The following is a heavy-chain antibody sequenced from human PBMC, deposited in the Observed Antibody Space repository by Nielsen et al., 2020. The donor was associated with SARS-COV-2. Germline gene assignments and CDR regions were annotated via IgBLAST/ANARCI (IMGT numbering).Heavy chain of an antibody. CDR3: AKLWGYDFWSGKDY. J-gene: IGHJ4*02. Sequence: GESLKISCAASGFTFSSYAMSWVRQAPGKGLEWVSAISGSGGSTYYADSVKGRFTISRDNSKNTLYLQMNSLRAEDTAVYYCAKLWGYDFWSGKDYWGQGTLVTVSS. CDR1: GFTFSSYA. V-gene: IGHV3-23*01. CDR2: ISGSGGST. D-gene: IGHD3-3*01.